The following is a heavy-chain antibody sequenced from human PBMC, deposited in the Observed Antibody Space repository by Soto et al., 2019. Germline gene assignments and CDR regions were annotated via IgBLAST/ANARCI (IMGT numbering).Heavy chain of an antibody. V-gene: IGHV4-31*03. CDR2: IYYSGST. J-gene: IGHJ5*02. CDR1: GGSISSGGYY. D-gene: IGHD3-22*01. Sequence: SETLSLTCTVSGGSISSGGYYWSWIRQHPGKGLEWIGYIYYSGSTYYNPSLKSRVTISVDTSKNQFSLKLSSVTAADTAVYYCARVGLYYDSSGYRWFDPWGQGTLVTVSS. CDR3: ARVGLYYDSSGYRWFDP.